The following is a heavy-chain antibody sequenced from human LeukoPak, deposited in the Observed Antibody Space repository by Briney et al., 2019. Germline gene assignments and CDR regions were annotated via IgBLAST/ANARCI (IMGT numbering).Heavy chain of an antibody. J-gene: IGHJ4*02. CDR3: ARELEDNSGYYYYDL. D-gene: IGHD3-22*01. V-gene: IGHV3-21*01. CDR2: ISSRQTYG. Sequence: PGGSLRLSCAASGFAFNTYSMNWVRQAPGQRLEWVSSISSRQTYGFYADSVKGRFTISRDNDKKLLHLQMSNLRADDTAVYYCARELEDNSGYYYYDLWGQGTLVAVSS. CDR1: GFAFNTYS.